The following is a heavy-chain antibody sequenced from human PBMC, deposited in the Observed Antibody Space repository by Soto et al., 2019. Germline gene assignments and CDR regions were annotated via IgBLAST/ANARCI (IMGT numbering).Heavy chain of an antibody. CDR3: ARLGQSYGTDV. CDR2: IAPSDSYT. J-gene: IGHJ6*02. CDR1: GYSFTSYW. Sequence: AASLKISCKRCGYSFTSYWISCVRQMHGKGLEWMGRIAPSDSYTNYSPSFQGHVTISADKSISTAYLQWSSLKASDTAMYYCARLGQSYGTDVWRQGTTVTVSS. V-gene: IGHV5-10-1*01.